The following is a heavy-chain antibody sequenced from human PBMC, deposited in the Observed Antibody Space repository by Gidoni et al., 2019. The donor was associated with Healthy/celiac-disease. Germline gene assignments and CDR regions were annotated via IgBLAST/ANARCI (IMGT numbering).Heavy chain of an antibody. CDR2: INPSGGST. J-gene: IGHJ5*02. Sequence: QVQLVQSGAEVKKPGASVKVSCKASGDTFTSYYMHWVRQAPGQGLEWMGIINPSGGSTSYAQKFQGRVTMTRDTSTSTVYMELSSLRSEDTAVYYCARRAGPGPLEWSNNWFDPWGQGTLVTVSS. V-gene: IGHV1-46*01. D-gene: IGHD3-3*01. CDR3: ARRAGPGPLEWSNNWFDP. CDR1: GDTFTSYY.